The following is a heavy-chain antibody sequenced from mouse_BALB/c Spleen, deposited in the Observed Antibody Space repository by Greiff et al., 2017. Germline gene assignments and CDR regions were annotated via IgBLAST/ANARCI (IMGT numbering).Heavy chain of an antibody. J-gene: IGHJ3*01. CDR2: ILPGSGST. CDR1: GYTFSSYW. CDR3: ARRGYGSSYFAY. D-gene: IGHD1-1*01. Sequence: VQLQQSGAELMKPGASVKISCKATGYTFSSYWIEWVKQRPGHGLEWIGEILPGSGSTNYNEKFKGKATFTADISSNTAYMQLSSLTSEDSAVYYCARRGYGSSYFAYWGQGTLVTVSA. V-gene: IGHV1-9*01.